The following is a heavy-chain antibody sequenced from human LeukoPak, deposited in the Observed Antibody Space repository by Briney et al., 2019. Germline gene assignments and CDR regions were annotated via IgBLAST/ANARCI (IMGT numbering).Heavy chain of an antibody. CDR2: INPSGGST. CDR1: GYTFTGYD. J-gene: IGHJ4*02. D-gene: IGHD4-17*01. Sequence: ASVKVSCKASGYTFTGYDMHWVRQGPGQGLEWMGIINPSGGSTSYAQKFQGRLTMTRDTSTSTVYVELSSLRSEDTAVYYCARDLYMTAVTTGYFDYWGQGTLVTVSS. V-gene: IGHV1-46*01. CDR3: ARDLYMTAVTTGYFDY.